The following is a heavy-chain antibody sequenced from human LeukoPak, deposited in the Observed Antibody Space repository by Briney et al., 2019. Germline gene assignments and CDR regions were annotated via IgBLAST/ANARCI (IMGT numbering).Heavy chain of an antibody. CDR2: IYYSGST. D-gene: IGHD2-2*01. J-gene: IGHJ5*02. V-gene: IGHV4-30-4*08. CDR1: GGSISSGDYY. Sequence: RSSETLSLTCTVSGGSISSGDYYWSWIRQPPGKGLEWTGYIYYSGSTYYIPSLKSRVTISVDTSKNKFSLKLSSLTAADTAVYYCARVRDIVVVPAAAKFDPWGQGTLVTVSS. CDR3: ARVRDIVVVPAAAKFDP.